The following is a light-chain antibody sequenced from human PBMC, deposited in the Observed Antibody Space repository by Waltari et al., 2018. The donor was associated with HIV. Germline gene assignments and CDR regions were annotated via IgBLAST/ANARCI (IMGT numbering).Light chain of an antibody. CDR1: SVRSYD. Sequence: SSELAQDPAVSVALGQKVRIKCQGDSVRSYDASWYQQKPGQAPVLVVYGENNRPSGIPDRFSGSTSGNTASLTIAGAQAEDEADYYCNSRDSSGHWFFGGGTKVTVL. CDR3: NSRDSSGHWF. CDR2: GEN. V-gene: IGLV3-19*01. J-gene: IGLJ3*02.